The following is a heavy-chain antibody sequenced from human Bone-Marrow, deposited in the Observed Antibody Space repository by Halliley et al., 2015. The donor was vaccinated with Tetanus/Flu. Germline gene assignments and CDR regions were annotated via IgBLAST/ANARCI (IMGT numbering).Heavy chain of an antibody. CDR3: ARGFDYDSRGFYGRSNYFDF. J-gene: IGHJ4*02. CDR1: GGSITTSNW. Sequence: GLVKPSGTLSITCTVSGGSITTSNWWSWVRQPPGKGLEWIGEIYHSGSTQYNPSLKSRVTISVDKSKNQISLRLSSVTAADTAVYFCARGFDYDSRGFYGRSNYFDFWGRGTLVAVSS. V-gene: IGHV4-4*02. CDR2: IYHSGST. D-gene: IGHD3-22*01.